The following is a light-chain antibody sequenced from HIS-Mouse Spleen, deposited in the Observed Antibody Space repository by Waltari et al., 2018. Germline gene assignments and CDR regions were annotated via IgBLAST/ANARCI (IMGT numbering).Light chain of an antibody. CDR2: DDS. V-gene: IGLV3-21*02. CDR1: NIGSKS. Sequence: SYVLTQPPSVSVAPGQTARITCGGNNIGSKSVHWYQQKPGQAPVLVVYDDSDRPSGIPDRFSGSKSGNTASLTISGLQAEDEADYYCCSYAGSYTGVFGTGTKVTVL. J-gene: IGLJ1*01. CDR3: CSYAGSYTGV.